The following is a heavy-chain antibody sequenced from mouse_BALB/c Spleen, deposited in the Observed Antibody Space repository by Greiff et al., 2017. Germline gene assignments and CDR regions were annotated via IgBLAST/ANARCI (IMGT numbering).Heavy chain of an antibody. V-gene: IGHV5-9-1*01. CDR1: GFTFSSYA. CDR2: ISSGGSYT. D-gene: IGHD2-14*01. J-gene: IGHJ2*01. CDR3: ARRSDRYLDY. Sequence: EVMLVESGGGLVKPGGSLKLSCAASGFTFSSYAMSWVRQTPEKRLEWVATISSGGSYTYYPDSVKGRFTISRDNAKNTLYLQMSSLRSEDTAMYYCARRSDRYLDYWGQGTTLTVSS.